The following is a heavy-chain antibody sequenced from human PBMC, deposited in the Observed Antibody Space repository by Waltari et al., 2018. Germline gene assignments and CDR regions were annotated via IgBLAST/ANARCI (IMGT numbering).Heavy chain of an antibody. D-gene: IGHD3-3*01. CDR3: ARQTFYDFWSGYYSGGWFDP. V-gene: IGHV4-59*01. CDR1: GGSISSYY. CDR2: IYYSGST. J-gene: IGHJ5*02. Sequence: QVQLQESGPGLVKPSETLSLTCTVSGGSISSYYWSWIRQPPWKGLEWIGYIYYSGSTNYNPSLKSRVTISVDTSKNQFSLKLSSVTAADTAVYYCARQTFYDFWSGYYSGGWFDPWGQGTLVTVSS.